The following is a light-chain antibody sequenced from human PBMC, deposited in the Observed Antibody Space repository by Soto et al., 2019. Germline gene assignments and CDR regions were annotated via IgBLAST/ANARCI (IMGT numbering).Light chain of an antibody. J-gene: IGKJ2*01. CDR1: QSVSSSY. CDR3: QQYGGSSLYT. CDR2: GAS. Sequence: EMVLTQSPGTLSLSPGERATLSCRASQSVSSSYLGWYQQKPGQAPRLLIYGASTRATGIPDRFSGSGSGTDFTLTISRLDPEDFAVYYCQQYGGSSLYTFGQGTKLEIK. V-gene: IGKV3-20*01.